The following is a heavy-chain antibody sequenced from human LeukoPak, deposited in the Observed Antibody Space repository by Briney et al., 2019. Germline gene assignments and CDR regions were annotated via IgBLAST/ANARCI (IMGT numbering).Heavy chain of an antibody. CDR2: ISHEGSQT. D-gene: IGHD6-19*01. V-gene: IGHV3-30*03. CDR1: GFSFGSYG. Sequence: GGSLRLSCAASGFSFGSYGIHWVRQAPGKGLEWVAVISHEGSQTYYADSVRGRFTISRDNSKNMVYLQMNSLRVEDTAVYYCARTREQWQVLDYWGQGTLVTVSS. CDR3: ARTREQWQVLDY. J-gene: IGHJ4*02.